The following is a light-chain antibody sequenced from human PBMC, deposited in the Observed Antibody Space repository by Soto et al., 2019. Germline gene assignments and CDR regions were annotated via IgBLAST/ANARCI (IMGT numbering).Light chain of an antibody. V-gene: IGLV2-14*01. Sequence: QSALTQPASVSGSPGQSITIPCTGTSSDVGGYNYVSWYQQHPGKAPKLMIHDVSNRPSGVSNRFSGSKSGNTASLTISGLQAEDEADYYCSSYTSSSTLVFGGGTKLTVL. J-gene: IGLJ2*01. CDR1: SSDVGGYNY. CDR3: SSYTSSSTLV. CDR2: DVS.